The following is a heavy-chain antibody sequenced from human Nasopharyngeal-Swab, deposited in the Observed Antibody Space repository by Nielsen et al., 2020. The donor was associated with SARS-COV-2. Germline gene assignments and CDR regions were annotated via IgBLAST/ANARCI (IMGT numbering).Heavy chain of an antibody. V-gene: IGHV4-61*01. D-gene: IGHD2-15*01. J-gene: IGHJ6*03. CDR1: GGSVSSGSYY. CDR3: ARDHVGYCSGGSCSTGYYYYYYMDV. Sequence: SETLSLTCTVSGGSVSSGSYYWSWIRQPPGKGLEWIGYIYYSGSTNYKPSLKSRVTISVDTSKNQFSLKLSSVTAADTAVYYCARDHVGYCSGGSCSTGYYYYYYMDVWGKGTTVTVSS. CDR2: IYYSGST.